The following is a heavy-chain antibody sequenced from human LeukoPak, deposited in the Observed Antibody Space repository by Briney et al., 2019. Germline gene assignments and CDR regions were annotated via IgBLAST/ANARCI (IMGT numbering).Heavy chain of an antibody. CDR2: IKQDESEK. V-gene: IGHV3-7*03. J-gene: IGHJ4*02. CDR1: GFTFSAYW. D-gene: IGHD3-9*01. Sequence: GGSLRLSCAASGFTFSAYWMAWVRQAPGKGLEWVANIKQDESEKYYVDSVKGRFSISRDNAKNSLYLQMNSLRAEDTAVYYCARVGYYDILTGYFNYFDYWGQGTLVTVSS. CDR3: ARVGYYDILTGYFNYFDY.